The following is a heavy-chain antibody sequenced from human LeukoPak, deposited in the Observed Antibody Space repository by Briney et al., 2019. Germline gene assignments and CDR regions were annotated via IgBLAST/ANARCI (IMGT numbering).Heavy chain of an antibody. Sequence: SVKVSCKASGFTFTSSAMQWVRQARGQRLEWIGWIVVGSGNTNYAQKFQERVTITRDMSTSTAYMELSSLRSEDTAVYYCAAAGVAVAGTGTFDYWGQGTLVTVSS. J-gene: IGHJ4*02. CDR3: AAAGVAVAGTGTFDY. V-gene: IGHV1-58*02. CDR1: GFTFTSSA. D-gene: IGHD6-19*01. CDR2: IVVGSGNT.